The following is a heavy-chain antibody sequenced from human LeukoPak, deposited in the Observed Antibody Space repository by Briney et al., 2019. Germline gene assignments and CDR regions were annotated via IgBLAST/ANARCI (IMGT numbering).Heavy chain of an antibody. CDR2: IYYSGST. CDR3: ARDVHGDYGLDWFDP. D-gene: IGHD4-17*01. Sequence: SETLSLTCTVSGGSISSGGYYWSWIRQHPGKGLEWIGYIYYSGSTYYNPSLKSRVTISVDTSKNQFSLKLSSVTAADTAVHYCARDVHGDYGLDWFDPWGQGTLVTVSS. J-gene: IGHJ5*02. V-gene: IGHV4-31*03. CDR1: GGSISSGGYY.